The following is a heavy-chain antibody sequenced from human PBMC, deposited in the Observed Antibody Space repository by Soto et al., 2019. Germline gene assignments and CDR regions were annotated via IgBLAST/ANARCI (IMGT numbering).Heavy chain of an antibody. J-gene: IGHJ5*02. CDR2: LIPLFDTA. D-gene: IGHD3-10*01. CDR3: AREKITEGRLSGEAS. CDR1: GGTFNKFA. Sequence: QVQLVQSGAEVKMPGSSVKVSCKASGGTFNKFAFSWVRQAPGQGLEWMGALIPLFDTANYAQKFPGRVTITADESTTTAYMELSSLRSEDTAVYYCAREKITEGRLSGEASWGQGTLVVVSS. V-gene: IGHV1-69*12.